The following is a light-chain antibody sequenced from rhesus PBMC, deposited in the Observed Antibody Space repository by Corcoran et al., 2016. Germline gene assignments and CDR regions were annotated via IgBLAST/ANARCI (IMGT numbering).Light chain of an antibody. V-gene: IGLV2-32*02. J-gene: IGLJ1*01. CDR1: SSDIGGYNY. CDR2: EVS. CDR3: SSYAGSNTYI. Sequence: QAVRTQPRSVSGSPGQSVSMSCNGTSSDIGGYNYVSWYQQHPGTAPKLMIYEVSKRPSGVSARFSGSKSGNTASLTIAGLQAEDEADYYCSSYAGSNTYIVGAGTRLTVL.